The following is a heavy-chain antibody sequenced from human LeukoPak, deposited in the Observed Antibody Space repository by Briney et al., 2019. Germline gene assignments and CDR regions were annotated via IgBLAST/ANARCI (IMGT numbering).Heavy chain of an antibody. CDR3: ARGGQGDGYSADEAFDI. D-gene: IGHD5-18*01. J-gene: IGHJ3*02. CDR1: GGSFSGYY. Sequence: SETLSLTCAVYGGSFSGYYWSWIRQPPGKGLEWLGEINHSGSTNYNPSLKSRVTISVDTSKNQFSLQLNSVTPEDTAVYYCARGGQGDGYSADEAFDIWGQGTMVTVS. CDR2: INHSGST. V-gene: IGHV4-34*01.